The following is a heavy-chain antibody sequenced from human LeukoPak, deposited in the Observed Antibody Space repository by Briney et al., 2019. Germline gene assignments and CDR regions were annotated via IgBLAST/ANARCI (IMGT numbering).Heavy chain of an antibody. J-gene: IGHJ1*01. CDR3: AYRYCSGGSCWLDLYFQH. CDR1: GFTFSSYA. CDR2: ISGSGGST. D-gene: IGHD2-15*01. Sequence: GGSLRLSCAASGFTFSSYAMSWVRQAPGKGLEWVSAISGSGGSTYYADSAKGRFTISRDNSKNTLYLQMNSLRAEDTAVYYCAYRYCSGGSCWLDLYFQHWGQGTLVTVSS. V-gene: IGHV3-23*01.